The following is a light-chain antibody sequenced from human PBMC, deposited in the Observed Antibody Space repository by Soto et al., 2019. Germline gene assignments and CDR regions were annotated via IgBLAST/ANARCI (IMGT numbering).Light chain of an antibody. J-gene: IGKJ1*01. V-gene: IGKV3-20*01. CDR2: GAS. CDR3: QQYGTLPRT. Sequence: DIVLTQSPATLSLSPGERATLSCRASQSVNNFLAWYQQQPGQAPRLLIYGASTRATGIPARFSGSGSGTDFTLTIARLEPEDFAVYYCQQYGTLPRTFGQGTKVDIK. CDR1: QSVNNF.